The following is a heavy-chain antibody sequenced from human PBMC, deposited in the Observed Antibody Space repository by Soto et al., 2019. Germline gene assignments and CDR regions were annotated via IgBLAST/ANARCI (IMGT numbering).Heavy chain of an antibody. D-gene: IGHD3-3*01. CDR3: ARITIFLYYYYMDV. CDR1: GGSISSYY. V-gene: IGHV4-59*01. CDR2: IYYSGST. J-gene: IGHJ6*03. Sequence: GSLRLSCTVSGGSISSYYWSWIRQPPGKGLEWIGYIYYSGSTNYNPSLKSRVTISVDTSKNQFSLKLSSVTAADTAVYYCARITIFLYYYYMDVWGKGTTVTVSS.